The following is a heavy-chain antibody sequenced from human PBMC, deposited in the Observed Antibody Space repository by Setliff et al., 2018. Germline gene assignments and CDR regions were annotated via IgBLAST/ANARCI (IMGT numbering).Heavy chain of an antibody. CDR2: IYTTWST. D-gene: IGHD3-22*01. J-gene: IGHJ5*02. V-gene: IGHV4-4*07. CDR3: ARAHTWSLPNDNSGYPGWFDP. Sequence: SETLSLTCTVSGGSLSTYYWNWIRQPAGKGLEWIGRIYTTWSTNYNPSLKSRVTISLDTSKNHVSLKLSSVTAADTAVYYCARAHTWSLPNDNSGYPGWFDPWGQGTLVTVSS. CDR1: GGSLSTYY.